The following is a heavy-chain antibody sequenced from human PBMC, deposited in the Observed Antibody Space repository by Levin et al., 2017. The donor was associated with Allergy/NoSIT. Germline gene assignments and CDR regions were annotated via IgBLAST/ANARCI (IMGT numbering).Heavy chain of an antibody. D-gene: IGHD3-3*01. J-gene: IGHJ6*02. CDR3: ARSNYDFWSGYSSYYGMDG. CDR1: GFTFSSYS. V-gene: IGHV3-48*01. CDR2: ISSSSSTI. Sequence: GESLKISCAASGFTFSSYSMNWVRQAPGKGLEWVSYISSSSSTIYYADSVKGRFTISRDNAKNSLYLQMNSLRAEDTAVYYCARSNYDFWSGYSSYYGMDGWGQGTTVTVSS.